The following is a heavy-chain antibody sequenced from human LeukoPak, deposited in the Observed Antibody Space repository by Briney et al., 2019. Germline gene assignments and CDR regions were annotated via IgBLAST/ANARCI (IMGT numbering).Heavy chain of an antibody. CDR3: ARTRGSSVYDAFDI. D-gene: IGHD6-13*01. CDR1: GYTFTTYG. J-gene: IGHJ3*02. V-gene: IGHV1-18*01. Sequence: GASVKVSCKASGYTFTTYGISWVRQAPGQGLEWMGWISAYNGNTNYAQKLQGRVTMTTDTSTSTAYMELRSLRSDDTAVYYCARTRGSSVYDAFDIWGQGTMVTVSS. CDR2: ISAYNGNT.